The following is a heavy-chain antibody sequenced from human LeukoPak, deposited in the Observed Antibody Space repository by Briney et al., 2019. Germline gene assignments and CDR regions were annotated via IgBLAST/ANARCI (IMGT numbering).Heavy chain of an antibody. CDR3: ACRDLTSTWSFP. D-gene: IGHD6-13*01. Sequence: GESLKISCQGFGYSFTSYWIGWVRQMPGKGMEWMGVIYPGDSRIRYNPSFQGQVAISVDKSISTAYLQWVSLKASDTAMYYCACRDLTSTWSFPWGQGTLVTVSS. CDR1: GYSFTSYW. V-gene: IGHV5-51*01. J-gene: IGHJ5*02. CDR2: IYPGDSRI.